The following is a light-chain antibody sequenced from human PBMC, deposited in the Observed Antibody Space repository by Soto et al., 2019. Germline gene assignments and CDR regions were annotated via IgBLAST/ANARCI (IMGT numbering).Light chain of an antibody. V-gene: IGKV1-39*01. Sequence: IQMTQSPSSLSASVGDRVTITCRSSQSIHIFLNWYQQKPGKAPKLLIYGASSLQSGVPSRFSGSGSGTDFTLTISSLQPEDFATYYCQHTYNTPRTFGQGTKVDIK. CDR2: GAS. CDR3: QHTYNTPRT. CDR1: QSIHIF. J-gene: IGKJ1*01.